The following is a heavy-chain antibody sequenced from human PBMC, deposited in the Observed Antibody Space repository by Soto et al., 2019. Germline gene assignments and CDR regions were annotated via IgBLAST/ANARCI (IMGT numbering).Heavy chain of an antibody. CDR3: AHSIAPRLFDY. J-gene: IGHJ4*02. Sequence: SGPTLVNPTQTLTLTCTFSGFSLSTSGMCVSWIRQPPGKALGWLARIDWDDDKYYSISLKTRLTITKDTSKNQVVLTMTNMDPVDTATYYCAHSIAPRLFDYWGQGTLVTVSS. V-gene: IGHV2-70*12. CDR2: IDWDDDK. CDR1: GFSLSTSGMC. D-gene: IGHD2-15*01.